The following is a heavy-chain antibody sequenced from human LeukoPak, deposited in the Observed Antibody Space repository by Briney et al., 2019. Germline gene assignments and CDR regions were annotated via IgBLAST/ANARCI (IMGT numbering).Heavy chain of an antibody. CDR3: ARDGRGSTSLDN. D-gene: IGHD6-6*01. V-gene: IGHV4-59*12. J-gene: IGHJ4*02. Sequence: SETLSLTCTVSGASFSTYYWSWIRQPPGKGLEWIGYMYYSGSTNYNPSLKSRVTISVDTSKNQFSLKLSSVTAADTAVYYCARDGRGSTSLDNWGRGILVTVSS. CDR1: GASFSTYY. CDR2: MYYSGST.